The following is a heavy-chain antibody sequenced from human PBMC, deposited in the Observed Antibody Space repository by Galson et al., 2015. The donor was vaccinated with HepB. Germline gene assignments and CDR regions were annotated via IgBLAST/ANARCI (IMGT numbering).Heavy chain of an antibody. D-gene: IGHD3-10*01. J-gene: IGHJ4*02. Sequence: SVKVSCKASGYTFNTYGISWVRQAPGQGLEWMGWIGTYGGNTNYAQKFQGRFTMTTDTSTSTAYMELTSLRSDDTAVYYCARVLSLRGANDYWGQGTLVTVSS. V-gene: IGHV1-18*04. CDR2: IGTYGGNT. CDR1: GYTFNTYG. CDR3: ARVLSLRGANDY.